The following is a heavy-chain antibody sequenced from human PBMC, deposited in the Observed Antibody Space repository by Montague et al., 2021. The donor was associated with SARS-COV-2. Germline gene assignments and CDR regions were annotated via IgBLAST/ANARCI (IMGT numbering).Heavy chain of an antibody. CDR1: GASINIGSYY. V-gene: IGHV4-61*01. J-gene: IGHJ3*01. Sequence: SETLSLTCTVSGASINIGSYYWTWIRQSPGKPLEWVGNIHDSGTTNYNPSLKSRVTILADTSRNQFSLNLNSVTAADTAVYYCARGHCSGGFCYCGVAFDVWGQGTLVTVSS. D-gene: IGHD2-15*01. CDR3: ARGHCSGGFCYCGVAFDV. CDR2: IHDSGTT.